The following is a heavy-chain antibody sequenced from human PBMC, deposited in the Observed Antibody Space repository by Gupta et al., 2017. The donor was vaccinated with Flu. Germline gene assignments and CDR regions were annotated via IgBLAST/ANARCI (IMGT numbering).Heavy chain of an antibody. V-gene: IGHV4-59*01. D-gene: IGHD6-19*01. Sequence: IYYSGSTNYNPSLKSRVTISVDTSKNQFSLKLSSVTAADTAVYYCARVIAVAGIGPSPYWYFDLWGRGTLVTVSS. CDR2: IYYSGST. CDR3: ARVIAVAGIGPSPYWYFDL. J-gene: IGHJ2*01.